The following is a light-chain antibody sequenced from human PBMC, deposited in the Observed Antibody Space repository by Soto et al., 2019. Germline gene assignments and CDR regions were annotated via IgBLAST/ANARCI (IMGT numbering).Light chain of an antibody. J-gene: IGKJ4*01. V-gene: IGKV3-15*01. CDR2: GAS. CDR1: QSVSSN. Sequence: EIVMTQSPVTLSVSPGERATLSCRASQSVSSNLAWYQQKPGQAPRLLIYGASTRATGIPARFSGSGSGTEFTLTISSLQAEDFAVYYCQQYNTWPLTFGGGTKAESK. CDR3: QQYNTWPLT.